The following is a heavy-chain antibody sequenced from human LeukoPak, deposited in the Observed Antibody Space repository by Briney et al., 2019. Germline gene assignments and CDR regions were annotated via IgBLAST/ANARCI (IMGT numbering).Heavy chain of an antibody. D-gene: IGHD6-19*01. J-gene: IGHJ2*01. Sequence: QPGGSLRLSCAASGFTFTNHIMHWVRQAPGKGLEWVASIATDGSQTFYRGSVKGRFTISRDNSKNTLYLQMNSLRAEDTAVYYCAKGAVAGATDYWYFDLWGRGTLVTVSS. CDR2: IATDGSQT. CDR1: GFTFTNHI. CDR3: AKGAVAGATDYWYFDL. V-gene: IGHV3-30-3*01.